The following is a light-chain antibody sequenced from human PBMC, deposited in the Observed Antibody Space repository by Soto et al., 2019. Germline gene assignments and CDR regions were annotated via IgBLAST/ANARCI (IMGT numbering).Light chain of an antibody. J-gene: IGKJ2*01. CDR1: QSVSSTY. CDR3: HQVGSSFYT. CDR2: GAS. Sequence: EIVLTQSPGTLSLSPGERATLSCRASQSVSSTYLAWYQQIPGQAPRLLIYGASSRDTRSPDRFSGSGSGTDFTLTISGLEPEAFAVYYCHQVGSSFYTFGQGTKLEIK. V-gene: IGKV3-20*01.